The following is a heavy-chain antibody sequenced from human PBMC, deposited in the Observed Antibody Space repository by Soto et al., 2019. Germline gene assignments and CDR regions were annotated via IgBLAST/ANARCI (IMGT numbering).Heavy chain of an antibody. J-gene: IGHJ4*02. Sequence: ASVKVSCKASGYTFTSYYMHWVRQAPGQGLEWMGIINPSGGSTSYVQKFQGRVTMTRDTSTSTVYMELSSLRSEDTAVYYCARVRDSSGYKWGNYFDYWGQGTLVTVSS. CDR3: ARVRDSSGYKWGNYFDY. CDR1: GYTFTSYY. D-gene: IGHD3-22*01. CDR2: INPSGGST. V-gene: IGHV1-46*01.